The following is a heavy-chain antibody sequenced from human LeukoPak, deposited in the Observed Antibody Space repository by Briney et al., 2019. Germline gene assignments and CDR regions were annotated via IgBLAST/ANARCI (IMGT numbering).Heavy chain of an antibody. CDR3: ASGKYFYEDPASLNRASRTALDL. J-gene: IGHJ3*01. D-gene: IGHD3-9*01. V-gene: IGHV4-59*11. Sequence: SETLSLTCSVSGDSTAGRYWSWIRQSPGKGLEWLGLVYKSGDVNYHPSFRSRLSVSLDRSKTQVSLRLRSVTAADTAVYYCASGKYFYEDPASLNRASRTALDLWARGTMVIVSS. CDR2: VYKSGDV. CDR1: GDSTAGRY.